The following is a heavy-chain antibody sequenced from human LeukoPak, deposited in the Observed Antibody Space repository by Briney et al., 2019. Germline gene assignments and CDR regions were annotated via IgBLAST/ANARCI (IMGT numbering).Heavy chain of an antibody. D-gene: IGHD3-22*01. CDR3: ARANNYYDSSGYPKGWFDP. J-gene: IGHJ5*02. CDR2: IYHSGST. V-gene: IGHV4-38-2*01. CDR1: GYSISSGYY. Sequence: SETLSLTRAVSGYSISSGYYWGWTRQPPGKGLEWIGRIYHSGSTYYNPSLKSRDPISLDTSKNQLSLKQSSVTAADTDVYYCARANNYYDSSGYPKGWFDPWGQGTLVTVSS.